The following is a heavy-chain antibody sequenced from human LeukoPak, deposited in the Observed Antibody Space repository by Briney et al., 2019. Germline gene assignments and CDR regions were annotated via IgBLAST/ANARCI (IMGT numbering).Heavy chain of an antibody. CDR1: GGSISSSLYH. CDR2: IYSSGST. CDR3: ATRQLHMTAGTHVDY. Sequence: PSETLSLTCTVSGGSISSSLYHWSWIRQPAGKGLEWIGRIYSSGSTDYNPSLESRVSISVDTSKNQFSLNLTSVTAADTAAYYCATRQLHMTAGTHVDYWGQGTLVTVSS. J-gene: IGHJ4*02. D-gene: IGHD5-24*01. V-gene: IGHV4-61*02.